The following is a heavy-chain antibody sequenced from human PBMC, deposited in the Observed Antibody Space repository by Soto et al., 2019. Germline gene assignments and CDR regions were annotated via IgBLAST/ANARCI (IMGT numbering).Heavy chain of an antibody. J-gene: IGHJ6*03. V-gene: IGHV3-23*01. D-gene: IGHD6-25*01. Sequence: GGSLRLSCAASGFTFSSYAMSWVRQAPGKGLEWVSAISGSGGSTYYADSVKGRFTISRDNSKNTLYLQMNSLRAEDTAVYYCAKAAPALYYYYYYIDVWGKGTTVTVSS. CDR1: GFTFSSYA. CDR3: AKAAPALYYYYYYIDV. CDR2: ISGSGGST.